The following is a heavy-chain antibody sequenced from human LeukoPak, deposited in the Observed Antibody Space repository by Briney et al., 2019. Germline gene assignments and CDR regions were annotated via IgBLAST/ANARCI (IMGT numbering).Heavy chain of an antibody. Sequence: PGRSLRLSCAASGFTFSSYGMHWVRQAPGKGLEWVAVIWYDGSNKYYADSVKGRFTISRGNSKNTLYLQMNSLRAEDTAVYYCARGSQDSAYYFDYWGQGTLVTVSS. V-gene: IGHV3-33*01. CDR1: GFTFSSYG. J-gene: IGHJ4*02. D-gene: IGHD3/OR15-3a*01. CDR3: ARGSQDSAYYFDY. CDR2: IWYDGSNK.